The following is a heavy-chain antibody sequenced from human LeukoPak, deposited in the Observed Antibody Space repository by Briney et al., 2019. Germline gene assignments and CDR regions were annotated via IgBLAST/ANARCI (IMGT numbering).Heavy chain of an antibody. CDR3: ASRYYDILTGYSPFDY. D-gene: IGHD3-9*01. V-gene: IGHV4-30-2*01. Sequence: PSETLSLTCAVSGGSISSGGYYWSWIRQPPGKGLEWIGYIYHSGSTYYNPSLKSRVTISVDRSKNQFSLKLSSVTAADTAVYYCASRYYDILTGYSPFDYWGQGTLVTVSS. CDR2: IYHSGST. CDR1: GGSISSGGYY. J-gene: IGHJ4*02.